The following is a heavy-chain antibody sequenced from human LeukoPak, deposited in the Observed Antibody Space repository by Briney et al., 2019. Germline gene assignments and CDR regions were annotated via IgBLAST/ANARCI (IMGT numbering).Heavy chain of an antibody. CDR3: ARGGQTGTTRYNWLDP. D-gene: IGHD1-7*01. CDR1: GYTFTVNY. V-gene: IGHV1-2*06. J-gene: IGHJ5*02. Sequence: ASVTVSCNASGYTFTVNYMHWVRHAPGPGLELVGRINPNSGGTNYAQKFQGRVTMTRDTSISTAYMELSRLRSDDTAVYYCARGGQTGTTRYNWLDPWGQGTLVTVSS. CDR2: INPNSGGT.